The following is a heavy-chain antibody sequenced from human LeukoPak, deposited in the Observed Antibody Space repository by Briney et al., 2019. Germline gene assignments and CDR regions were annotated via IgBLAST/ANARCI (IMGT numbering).Heavy chain of an antibody. CDR3: ARHEGSGWYPVWLTD. CDR2: IYYSGST. D-gene: IGHD6-19*01. V-gene: IGHV4-59*08. CDR1: GGSISSYY. J-gene: IGHJ4*02. Sequence: PSETLSLTRTVSGGSISSYYWSWIRQPPGKGLEWIGYIYYSGSTNYNPSLKSRVTISVDTSKNQFSLKLSSVTAADTAVYYCARHEGSGWYPVWLTDWGQGTLVTVSS.